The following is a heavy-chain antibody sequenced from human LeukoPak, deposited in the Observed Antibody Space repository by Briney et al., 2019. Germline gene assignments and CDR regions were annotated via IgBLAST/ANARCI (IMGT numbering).Heavy chain of an antibody. V-gene: IGHV4-39*07. D-gene: IGHD3-10*01. CDR3: ARVTYNGYQHFDY. J-gene: IGHJ4*02. Sequence: SETLSLTCTVSGGSISTNAYYWGWIRQPPGKGLEWITEIHHTGTTYYTPSLKSRVTISVDTSNNHFSLKLISVTAADTAVYYCARVTYNGYQHFDYWGQGILVTVSS. CDR2: IHHTGTT. CDR1: GGSISTNAYY.